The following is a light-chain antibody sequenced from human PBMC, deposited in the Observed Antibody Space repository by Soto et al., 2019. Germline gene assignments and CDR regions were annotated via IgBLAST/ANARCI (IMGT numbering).Light chain of an antibody. CDR2: GES. J-gene: IGKJ5*01. CDR3: QQYDSSPIT. V-gene: IGKV3-20*01. Sequence: EIVLTQSPGILAVSPGARASRSCGASQSISSSFLAWYQQKTGQAPSIVIYGESRRATGIPDRFSGSGSGTDLNLTISRLEPEDFAVYYCQQYDSSPITCGQGTRLEIK. CDR1: QSISSSF.